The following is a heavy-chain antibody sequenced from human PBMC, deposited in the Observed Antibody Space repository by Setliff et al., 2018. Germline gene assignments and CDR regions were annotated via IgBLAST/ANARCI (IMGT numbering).Heavy chain of an antibody. J-gene: IGHJ4*02. D-gene: IGHD3-10*01. CDR2: ISGSGGNT. CDR3: AKDDQIRGHNLDY. CDR1: GGSISSGDAS. V-gene: IGHV3-23*01. Sequence: LSLTCAVSGGSISSGDASWSWVRQAPGKGLEWVSAISGSGGNTYYADSVKGRFTISRDNSNNTLYLQMNSLRADDTATYYCAKDDQIRGHNLDYWGQGTLVTVSS.